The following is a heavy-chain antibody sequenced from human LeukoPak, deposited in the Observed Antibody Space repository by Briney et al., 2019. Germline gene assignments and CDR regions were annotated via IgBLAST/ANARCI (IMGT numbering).Heavy chain of an antibody. Sequence: GASVKVSCKASGYTFTSYYMHWVRQAPGQGLEWMGIINPSGGSTSYAQKFQGRVTMTRDTSTSTVYMELRSLRSEDTAVYYCARFAVHRRLTVAGQFGLDYWGQGTLVTVSS. V-gene: IGHV1-46*01. D-gene: IGHD6-19*01. J-gene: IGHJ4*02. CDR3: ARFAVHRRLTVAGQFGLDY. CDR2: INPSGGST. CDR1: GYTFTSYY.